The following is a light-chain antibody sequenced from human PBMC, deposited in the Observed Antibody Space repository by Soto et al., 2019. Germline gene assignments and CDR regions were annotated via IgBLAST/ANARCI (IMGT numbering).Light chain of an antibody. CDR1: ISDVGGYNY. V-gene: IGLV2-11*01. Sequence: QSALTQPRSVSGSPGQSVTISCTGTISDVGGYNYVSWYQHHPGKAPKLLISDVTKRPSWVPDRFSGSKSGNTASLTISDLQAEDEADYYCSSYAGDYNLVFGGGTKLTVL. J-gene: IGLJ2*01. CDR3: SSYAGDYNLV. CDR2: DVT.